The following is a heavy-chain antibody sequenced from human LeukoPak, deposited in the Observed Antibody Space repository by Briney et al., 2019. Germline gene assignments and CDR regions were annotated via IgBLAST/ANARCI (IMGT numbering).Heavy chain of an antibody. D-gene: IGHD2-15*01. Sequence: PSETLSLTCTVSGGSITSGGYYWSWIRQHPGKGLEWIGYIYFSGNTYYNPSLKSRVTISLDTSKNQFSLKLSSVTAADTAVYYCARLYCSGSSCYRAGFFDYWGQGTLVTVSS. J-gene: IGHJ4*02. CDR2: IYFSGNT. CDR1: GGSITSGGYY. CDR3: ARLYCSGSSCYRAGFFDY. V-gene: IGHV4-31*03.